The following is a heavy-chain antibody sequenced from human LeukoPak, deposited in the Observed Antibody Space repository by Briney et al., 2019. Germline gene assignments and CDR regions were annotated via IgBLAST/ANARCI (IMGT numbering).Heavy chain of an antibody. CDR3: ARGLADFSDYYYYGMDV. J-gene: IGHJ6*02. Sequence: SETLSLTCTVSGGSISSYYWSWIRQPPGKGLEWIGYIYYSGSTNYNPSLKSRVTISVDTSKNRFSLKLSSVTAADTAVYYCARGLADFSDYYYYGMDVWGQGTTVTVSS. D-gene: IGHD3-3*01. CDR2: IYYSGST. V-gene: IGHV4-59*01. CDR1: GGSISSYY.